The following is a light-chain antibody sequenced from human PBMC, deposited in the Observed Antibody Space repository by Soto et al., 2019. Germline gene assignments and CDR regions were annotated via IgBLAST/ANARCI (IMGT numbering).Light chain of an antibody. J-gene: IGKJ5*01. Sequence: EIGLTQSPGTLSLSPGERATLSCRASQSVAGSYLAWYQQKPGQAPRLLIYGASSRATGFPDRFSGSGSGTDFALTISGLEPEDSAVYYCQQYGSSSEITFGQGTRLEIK. CDR2: GAS. CDR3: QQYGSSSEIT. CDR1: QSVAGSY. V-gene: IGKV3-20*01.